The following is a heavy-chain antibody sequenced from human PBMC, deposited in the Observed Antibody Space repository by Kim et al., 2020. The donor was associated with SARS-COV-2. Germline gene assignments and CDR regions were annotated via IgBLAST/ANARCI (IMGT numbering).Heavy chain of an antibody. CDR1: GFTFSSYS. J-gene: IGHJ2*01. CDR2: ISSSSSYI. Sequence: GGSLRLSCAASGFTFSSYSMNWVRQAPGKGLEWVSSISSSSSYIYYADSVKGRFTISRDNAKNSLYLQMNSLRAEDTAVYYCARDGGWLHLYWYFDLWGRGTLVTVSS. V-gene: IGHV3-21*01. CDR3: ARDGGWLHLYWYFDL. D-gene: IGHD3-16*01.